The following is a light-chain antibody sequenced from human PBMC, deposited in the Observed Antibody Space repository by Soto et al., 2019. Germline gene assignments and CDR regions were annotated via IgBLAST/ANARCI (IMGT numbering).Light chain of an antibody. J-gene: IGLJ1*01. CDR2: SNN. CDR3: CSYAGTVAYV. V-gene: IGLV1-44*01. Sequence: QSALTRPPSASGTPGQRVTISCSGSSSNIGSNTVNWYQQLPGTAPKLLIYSNNTRPSGISNRFSGSKSGDTASLTISGLQAEDEADYFCCSYAGTVAYVFGTGTKVTV. CDR1: SSNIGSNT.